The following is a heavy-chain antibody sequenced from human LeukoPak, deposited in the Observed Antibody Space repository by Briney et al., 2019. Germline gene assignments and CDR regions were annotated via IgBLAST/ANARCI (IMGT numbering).Heavy chain of an antibody. Sequence: PGESLRLSCAASGFTFNNYWLHWVRQAPGKGLMWVSRINGDGNNVNYADSVKGRFTIPRDNAKNTLHLQMNSLRAEDTAVYYCAAGPAGNGHLSSYWGQGTRVTVSS. J-gene: IGHJ4*02. V-gene: IGHV3-74*01. CDR2: INGDGNNV. D-gene: IGHD1-1*01. CDR1: GFTFNNYW. CDR3: AAGPAGNGHLSSY.